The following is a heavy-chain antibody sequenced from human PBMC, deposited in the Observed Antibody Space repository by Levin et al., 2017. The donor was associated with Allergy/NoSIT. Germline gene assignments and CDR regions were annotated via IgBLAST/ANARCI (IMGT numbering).Heavy chain of an antibody. D-gene: IGHD6-19*01. CDR1: GFSLSNAW. CDR2: ITSNADGAAT. J-gene: IGHJ4*02. CDR3: ATQFQW. Sequence: GGSLRLSCAASGFSLSNAWMNWVRQAPGKGLEWVGRITSNADGAATDYAAPVKDRFIISRDDSTNTPYLQMNSLKVEDTAVYFCATQFQWWGQGSLVTVSS. V-gene: IGHV3-15*01.